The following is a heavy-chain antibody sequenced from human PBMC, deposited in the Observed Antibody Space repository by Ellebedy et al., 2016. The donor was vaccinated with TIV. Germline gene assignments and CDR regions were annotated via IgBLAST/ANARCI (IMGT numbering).Heavy chain of an antibody. CDR3: AKDAGNGVNFGMDV. Sequence: GESLKISXVASGSIVSSTYMTWVRQAPGKGLEWVAVTYRGGRTYYPDSVRGRLTISRDNYKNTLSLQMDSLRVEDTAVYYCAKDAGNGVNFGMDVWGQGTTVTVSS. V-gene: IGHV3-53*01. CDR1: GSIVSSTY. D-gene: IGHD2-8*01. CDR2: TYRGGRT. J-gene: IGHJ6*02.